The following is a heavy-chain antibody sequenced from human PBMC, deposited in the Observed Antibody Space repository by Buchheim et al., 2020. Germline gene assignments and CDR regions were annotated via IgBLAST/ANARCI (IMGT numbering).Heavy chain of an antibody. CDR3: ARDLDCSGGSCPREYYYGMDV. J-gene: IGHJ6*02. CDR2: ISYDGSNK. V-gene: IGHV3-30*04. Sequence: QVQLVESGGGVVQPGRSLRLSCAASGFTFSSYAMHWVRQAPGKGLEWVAVISYDGSNKYYADSVKGRFTISRANSKNTLYLQMNSLRAEDTAVYYCARDLDCSGGSCPREYYYGMDVWGQGTT. CDR1: GFTFSSYA. D-gene: IGHD2-15*01.